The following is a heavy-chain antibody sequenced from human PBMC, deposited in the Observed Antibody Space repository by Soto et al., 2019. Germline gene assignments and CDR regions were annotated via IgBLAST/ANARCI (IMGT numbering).Heavy chain of an antibody. J-gene: IGHJ6*02. D-gene: IGHD5-18*01. CDR1: GGSISSGDYY. CDR2: IYYSGST. CDR3: ARVDTAMVTGHYYYGMDV. V-gene: IGHV4-30-4*01. Sequence: PSETLSLTCTVSGGSISSGDYYWSWIRQPPGKGLEWIGYIYYSGSTYYNPSLKSRVTISVDTSKNQFSLKLSSVTAADTAVYYCARVDTAMVTGHYYYGMDVWGQGTTVTVSS.